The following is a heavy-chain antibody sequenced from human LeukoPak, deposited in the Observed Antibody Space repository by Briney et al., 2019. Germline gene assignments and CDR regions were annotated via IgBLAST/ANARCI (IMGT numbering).Heavy chain of an antibody. CDR3: VVYTGGYRSQF. V-gene: IGHV3-23*01. Sequence: GGSLRLSCAASGFTFTNYAMSWVRQAPGKGLEWVSAISDRGDRQYYADSVKGRFTISRDNSMNTLRLQMNSLSVQDTAVYYCVVYTGGYRSQFWGQGTLVTVSS. D-gene: IGHD5-24*01. CDR1: GFTFTNYA. J-gene: IGHJ4*02. CDR2: ISDRGDRQ.